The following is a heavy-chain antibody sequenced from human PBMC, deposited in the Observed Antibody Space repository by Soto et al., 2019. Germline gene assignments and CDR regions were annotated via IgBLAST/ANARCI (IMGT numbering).Heavy chain of an antibody. J-gene: IGHJ6*02. D-gene: IGHD3-3*01. CDR1: GGYISGGYY. CDR2: IYYSGST. V-gene: IGHV4-31*11. Sequence: SETLSLTCAVSGGYISGGYYWSWIRQHPGKGLEWIGYIYYSGSTYYNPSLKSRVTISVDTSKNQFSLKLSSVTAADTAVYYCAGTYYDFWSGPRPHYYYYGMDVWGQGTTVTVSS. CDR3: AGTYYDFWSGPRPHYYYYGMDV.